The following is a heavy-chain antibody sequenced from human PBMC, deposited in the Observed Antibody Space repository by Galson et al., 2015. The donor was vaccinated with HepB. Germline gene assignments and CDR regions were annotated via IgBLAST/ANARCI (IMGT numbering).Heavy chain of an antibody. Sequence: LSLTCTVSGGSISSYYWSWIRQPPGKGLEWIGYIYYSGSTNYNPSLKSRVTISVDTSKNQFSLKLSSVTAADTAVYYCARVWGGNSGWFDPWGQGTLVTVSS. V-gene: IGHV4-59*01. J-gene: IGHJ5*02. CDR3: ARVWGGNSGWFDP. D-gene: IGHD4-23*01. CDR1: GGSISSYY. CDR2: IYYSGST.